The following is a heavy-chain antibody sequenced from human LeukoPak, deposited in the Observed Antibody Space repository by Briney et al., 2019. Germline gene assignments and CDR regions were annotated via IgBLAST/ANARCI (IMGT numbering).Heavy chain of an antibody. CDR3: ARGYSSGWYVFGGY. D-gene: IGHD6-19*01. J-gene: IGHJ4*02. V-gene: IGHV3-21*01. CDR1: GFTFSSYS. Sequence: MPGGSLRLSCAASGFTFSSYSMNWVRQAPGKGLEWVSSISSSSYIYYADSVKGRFTISRDNAKNSLYLQMNSLRAEDTAVYYCARGYSSGWYVFGGYWGQGTLVTVSS. CDR2: ISSSSYI.